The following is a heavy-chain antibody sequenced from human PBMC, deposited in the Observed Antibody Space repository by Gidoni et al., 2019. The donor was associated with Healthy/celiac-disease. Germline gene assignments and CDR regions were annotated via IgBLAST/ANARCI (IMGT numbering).Heavy chain of an antibody. D-gene: IGHD3-3*01. V-gene: IGHV4-31*03. J-gene: IGHJ6*02. CDR3: ARAYYDFWSGYYTGLYGMDV. CDR1: GGSISSGGYY. CDR2: IYSSGST. Sequence: QVQLQESGPGLVKPSQTLSLTCTFPGGSISSGGYYWCWIRQHPGKGLEGIGYIYSSGSTYYNPSLKSRVTISVDTSKNQFSLKLSSVTAADTAVYYCARAYYDFWSGYYTGLYGMDVWGQGTTVTVSS.